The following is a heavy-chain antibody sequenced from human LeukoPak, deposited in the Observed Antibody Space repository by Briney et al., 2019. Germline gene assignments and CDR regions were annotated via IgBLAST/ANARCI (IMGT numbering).Heavy chain of an antibody. CDR1: GHSFSSDSF. V-gene: IGHV4-38-2*01. CDR2: IHERGST. Sequence: PSETLSLTCGVFGHSFSSDSFWGWIRQPPGQGLEWIGSIHERGSTFYNPSLKSRVTISIDTSKNQFSLNVNSVTAADTAVYYCARASRPSNSWFDPWGQGTVVTVSS. J-gene: IGHJ5*02. CDR3: ARASRPSNSWFDP. D-gene: IGHD6-6*01.